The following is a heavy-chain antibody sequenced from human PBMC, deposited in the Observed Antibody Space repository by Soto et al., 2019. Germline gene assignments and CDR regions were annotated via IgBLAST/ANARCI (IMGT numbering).Heavy chain of an antibody. CDR1: GCTFNSDG. V-gene: IGHV3-30*18. J-gene: IGHJ4*02. CDR3: VKERMEQYQVLPFFEY. D-gene: IGHD2-2*01. Sequence: QVKLVESGGGVVQPGRSLGLSCAASGCTFNSDGMHWVRQAPGKGLEWVAVISYDGSNKYYAGSVKGRFTISRDNSKNTLFLQMNSLRTEDTAVYYCVKERMEQYQVLPFFEYWGQGTLVIVSS. CDR2: ISYDGSNK.